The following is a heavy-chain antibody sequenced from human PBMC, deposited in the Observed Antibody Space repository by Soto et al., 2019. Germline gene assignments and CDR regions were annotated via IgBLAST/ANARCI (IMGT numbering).Heavy chain of an antibody. D-gene: IGHD2-8*01. Sequence: SETLSLTCTVSGGSISSYYWSWIRQPPGKGLEWIGYIYYSGSTNYNPSLKSRVTISVDTSKNQFSLKLSSVTAADTAVYYCARRVPEMYGLFDYWGQGTLVTVSS. CDR2: IYYSGST. J-gene: IGHJ4*02. CDR3: ARRVPEMYGLFDY. CDR1: GGSISSYY. V-gene: IGHV4-59*08.